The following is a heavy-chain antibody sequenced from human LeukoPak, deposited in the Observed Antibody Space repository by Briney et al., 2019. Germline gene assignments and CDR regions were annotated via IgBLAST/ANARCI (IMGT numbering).Heavy chain of an antibody. D-gene: IGHD4-17*01. V-gene: IGHV3-21*01. Sequence: PGGSLRLSCAASGFTVSSNYMSWVRQAPGKGLEWVSSISSSSSYIYYADSVKGRFTISRDNAKNSLYLQMNSLRAEDTAVYYSARDLGTTVTTYLDYWGQGTLVTVSS. J-gene: IGHJ4*02. CDR2: ISSSSSYI. CDR1: GFTVSSNY. CDR3: ARDLGTTVTTYLDY.